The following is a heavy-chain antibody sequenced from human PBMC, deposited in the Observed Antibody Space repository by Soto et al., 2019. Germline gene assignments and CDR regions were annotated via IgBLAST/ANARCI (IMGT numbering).Heavy chain of an antibody. CDR2: MNPNSGNT. J-gene: IGHJ5*02. CDR3: ARALKRKGYCSSTSCYRNWFDP. CDR1: GYTFTSYD. Sequence: ASVKVSCKASGYTFTSYDINWVRQATGQGLEWMGWMNPNSGNTGYAQKFQGRVTMTRNTSISTAYMELSSLRSEDTAVYYCARALKRKGYCSSTSCYRNWFDPWGQGTLVTVSS. V-gene: IGHV1-8*01. D-gene: IGHD2-2*01.